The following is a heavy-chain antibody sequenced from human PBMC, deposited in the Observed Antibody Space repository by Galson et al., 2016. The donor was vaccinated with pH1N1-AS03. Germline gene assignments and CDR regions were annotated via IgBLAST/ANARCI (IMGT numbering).Heavy chain of an antibody. Sequence: ETLSLTCTVSGVSITTYYWSWIRHPAGKGLEWVGRIYASGNTNYNPSLKSRVIMSVDTSKNQFSLTLNSVTAADPAVYFCARNFGSGHYMNYYNYGMDIWGQGTTVTVSS. CDR2: IYASGNT. J-gene: IGHJ6*02. D-gene: IGHD3-10*01. CDR1: GVSITTYY. V-gene: IGHV4-4*07. CDR3: ARNFGSGHYMNYYNYGMDI.